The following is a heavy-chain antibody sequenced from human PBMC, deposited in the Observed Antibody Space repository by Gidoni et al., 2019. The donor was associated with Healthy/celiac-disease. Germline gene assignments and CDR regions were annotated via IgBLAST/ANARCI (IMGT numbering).Heavy chain of an antibody. CDR2: IYTSGST. CDR1: GGSISSGSYY. CDR3: ARVVYPYYFDY. J-gene: IGHJ4*02. D-gene: IGHD2-15*01. Sequence: QVQLQESGPGLVKPSQTLSLTCTVSGGSISSGSYYWSWIRQPAGKGLEWIGRIYTSGSTNYNPSLKSRVTMSVDTSKNQFSLKLSSVTAADTAVYYCARVVYPYYFDYWGQGTLVTVSS. V-gene: IGHV4-61*02.